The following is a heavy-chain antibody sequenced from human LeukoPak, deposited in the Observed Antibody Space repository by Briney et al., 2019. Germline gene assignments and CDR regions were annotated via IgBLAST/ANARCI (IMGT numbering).Heavy chain of an antibody. Sequence: GGSLRLSCAASGFTFSSYGMHWVRQAPGKGLEWVAIIWHDGSNKYYADSVKGRFTISRDNAKNSLYLQMNSLRAEDTAVYYCARLQYSFLYGSGSYGVDYWGQGTQVTVSP. J-gene: IGHJ4*02. D-gene: IGHD3-10*01. CDR1: GFTFSSYG. CDR3: ARLQYSFLYGSGSYGVDY. CDR2: IWHDGSNK. V-gene: IGHV3-33*01.